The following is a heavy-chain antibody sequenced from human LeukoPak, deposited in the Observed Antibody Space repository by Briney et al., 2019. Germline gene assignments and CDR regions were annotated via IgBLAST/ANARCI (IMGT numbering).Heavy chain of an antibody. J-gene: IGHJ3*02. V-gene: IGHV3-53*01. Sequence: GGSLRISCAASGFTVSSNYMSWVRQAPGKGLEWVSVIYSGGSTYYADSVKGRFTISRDNSKNTLYLQMNSLRAEDTAVYYCARGSGWFEDAFDIWGQGTMVTVSS. D-gene: IGHD6-19*01. CDR1: GFTVSSNY. CDR2: IYSGGST. CDR3: ARGSGWFEDAFDI.